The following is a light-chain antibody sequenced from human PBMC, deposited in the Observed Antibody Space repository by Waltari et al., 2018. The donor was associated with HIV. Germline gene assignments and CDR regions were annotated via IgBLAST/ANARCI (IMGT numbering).Light chain of an antibody. CDR1: SSDVRSYNL. Sequence: QSALTQPASVSGSPGQSITISCTGTSSDVRSYNLVSWYQQHPGKAPKVMIYEGSKRPSGVSNRFSGSKSGNTASLTISGLQAEDEADYYCCSYTGSSTRRPYVFGTGTKVTVL. CDR3: CSYTGSSTRRPYV. CDR2: EGS. J-gene: IGLJ1*01. V-gene: IGLV2-23*01.